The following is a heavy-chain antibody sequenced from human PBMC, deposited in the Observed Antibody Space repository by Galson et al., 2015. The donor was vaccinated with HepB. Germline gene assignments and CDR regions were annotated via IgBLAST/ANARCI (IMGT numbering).Heavy chain of an antibody. Sequence: SVKVSCKASGGTFSSYAISWVRQAPGQGLEWMGRIIPILGIANYAQKFQGRVTITADKSTSTAYMELSSLRSEDTAVYYCARGRGSGTGYSSSWQYFDYWGQGTLVTVSS. CDR1: GGTFSSYA. J-gene: IGHJ4*02. V-gene: IGHV1-69*04. CDR2: IIPILGIA. CDR3: ARGRGSGTGYSSSWQYFDY. D-gene: IGHD6-13*01.